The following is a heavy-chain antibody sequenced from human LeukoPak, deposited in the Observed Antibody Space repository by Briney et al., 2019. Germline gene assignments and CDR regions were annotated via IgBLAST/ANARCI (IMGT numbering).Heavy chain of an antibody. CDR1: GYTFTGYY. CDR2: INPNSGGT. V-gene: IGHV1-2*02. CDR3: ARDLQQLVVTSDY. D-gene: IGHD6-13*01. Sequence: ASVKVSCKASGYTFTGYYMHWVRQAPGQGLEWMGWINPNSGGTNYAQKFQGRVTMTRDTSISTAYMELSRLRSDDTAMYYCARDLQQLVVTSDYWGQGTLVTVSS. J-gene: IGHJ4*02.